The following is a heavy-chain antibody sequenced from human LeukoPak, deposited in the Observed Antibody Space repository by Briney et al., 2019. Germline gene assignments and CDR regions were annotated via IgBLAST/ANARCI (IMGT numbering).Heavy chain of an antibody. V-gene: IGHV3-11*04. Sequence: GGSLRLFCAASQFLFNDYYIIWIRQSRGKGLEWVSYISRTGTVIHYADSVKGRFTISRDSAKTSLYLQMNSLRAEDTAVYYCAKEFGGIGDYWGQGTLVTVSS. CDR3: AKEFGGIGDY. J-gene: IGHJ4*02. D-gene: IGHD3-10*01. CDR2: ISRTGTVI. CDR1: QFLFNDYY.